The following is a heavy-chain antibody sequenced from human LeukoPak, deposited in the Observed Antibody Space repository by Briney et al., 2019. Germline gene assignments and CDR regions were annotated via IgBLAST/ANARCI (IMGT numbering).Heavy chain of an antibody. V-gene: IGHV4-39*01. Sequence: SETLSLTCTVSGGSISSSSYYWGWIRQPPGKGLEWIGSIYYSGSTYYNPSLKSRVTIFVDTSKNQFSLKLSSVTAADTAVYYCARYTGRNRAFDIWGQGTMVTVSS. D-gene: IGHD1-1*01. J-gene: IGHJ3*02. CDR2: IYYSGST. CDR1: GGSISSSSYY. CDR3: ARYTGRNRAFDI.